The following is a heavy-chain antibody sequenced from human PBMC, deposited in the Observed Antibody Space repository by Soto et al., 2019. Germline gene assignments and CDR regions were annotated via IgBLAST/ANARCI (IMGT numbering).Heavy chain of an antibody. CDR1: GGPISSGGYY. J-gene: IGHJ3*02. CDR2: IYYSGST. V-gene: IGHV4-31*03. D-gene: IGHD5-12*01. CDR3: ARSIVATMGSVFDI. Sequence: QVQLQESGPGLVKPSQTLSLTCTVSGGPISSGGYYWSWIRQHPGKGLEWIGYIYYSGSTYYNPSLKSRVTISVDTSKNQFSLKLSSVTAADTAVYYCARSIVATMGSVFDIWGQGTMVTVSS.